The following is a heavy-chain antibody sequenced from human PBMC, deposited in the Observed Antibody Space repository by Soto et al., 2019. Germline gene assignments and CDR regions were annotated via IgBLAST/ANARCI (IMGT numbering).Heavy chain of an antibody. CDR3: AREGRPGYGDYGNFDY. D-gene: IGHD4-17*01. V-gene: IGHV4-34*01. CDR1: GGSFSGYY. Sequence: SETLSLTCAVYGGSFSGYYWSWIRQPPGKGLEWIGYINHSGSTNYNPSLKSRVTISVDTSKNQFSLKLSSVTAADTAVYYCAREGRPGYGDYGNFDYWGQGTLVTVSS. CDR2: INHSGST. J-gene: IGHJ4*02.